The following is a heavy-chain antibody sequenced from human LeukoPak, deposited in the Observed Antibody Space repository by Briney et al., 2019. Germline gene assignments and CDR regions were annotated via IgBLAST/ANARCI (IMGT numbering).Heavy chain of an antibody. CDR2: IGGSGGGT. CDR1: GFTFSTYG. J-gene: IGHJ4*02. V-gene: IGHV3-23*01. CDR3: GREIQAPGKTLEY. Sequence: PGGSLRLSCAASGFTFSTYGMSWVRQAPGKGLEWVSAIGGSGGGTYYADSVKGRFTISRDNSKNTLYLQMNSLRGEDTAVYYCGREIQAPGKTLEYWGQGTLVTVSS.